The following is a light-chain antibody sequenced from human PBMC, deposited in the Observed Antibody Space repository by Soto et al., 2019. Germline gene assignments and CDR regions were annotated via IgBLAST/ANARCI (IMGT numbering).Light chain of an antibody. CDR1: QSVLYSCNNKKY. Sequence: VLTQSPDSLAVSLGEWATINCTSSQSVLYSCNNKKYLAWYHQKPGQPPKLLIYWASTRESGVPDRFSGSGSGTDFTLTISSLQAEDVAVYYCQQYYSPPWTFGQGTKVDIK. CDR3: QQYYSPPWT. V-gene: IGKV4-1*01. J-gene: IGKJ1*01. CDR2: WAS.